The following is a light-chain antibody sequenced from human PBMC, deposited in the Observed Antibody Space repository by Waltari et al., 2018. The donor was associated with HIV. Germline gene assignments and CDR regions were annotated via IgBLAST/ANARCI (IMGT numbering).Light chain of an antibody. V-gene: IGKV3-20*01. J-gene: IGKJ2*01. CDR1: QSISDNY. CDR3: QQYGTSYT. CDR2: GAS. Sequence: EIVLTQSPGTLSLSPGERDTLSCRASQSISDNYLAWYQQRPGQAPRLLSVGASSRSTAIPERFRGSGSGTDFTLTISRLEPEDSAVFYCQQYGTSYTFGQGTKLEIK.